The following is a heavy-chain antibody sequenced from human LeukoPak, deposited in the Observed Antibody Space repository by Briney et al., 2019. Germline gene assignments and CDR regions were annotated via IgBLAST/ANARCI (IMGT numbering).Heavy chain of an antibody. CDR2: ISGSGGST. V-gene: IGHV3-23*01. J-gene: IGHJ5*02. CDR3: AKALYYYDSSGYHPNWFDP. D-gene: IGHD3-22*01. Sequence: GGSLRLSCAASGFTFSSYAMSWVRQAPGKGLEWVSAISGSGGSTCYADSVKGRFTISRDNSKNTLYLQMNSLRAEDTAVYYCAKALYYYDSSGYHPNWFDPWGQGTLVTVSS. CDR1: GFTFSSYA.